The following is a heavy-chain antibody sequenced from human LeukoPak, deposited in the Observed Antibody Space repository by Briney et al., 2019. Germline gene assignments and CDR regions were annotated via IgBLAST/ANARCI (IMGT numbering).Heavy chain of an antibody. CDR1: GFTLSSYW. Sequence: GGSLRLSCAPSGFTLSSYWMSWVRQTPQKGLEWVANIKEDGSEKYYVDSVKVRFTTSRENTKNSLYLQMNSLRADDTAVYYCARDHFGYSFDYWGQGTLVTVSS. CDR3: ARDHFGYSFDY. V-gene: IGHV3-7*04. D-gene: IGHD3-10*01. J-gene: IGHJ4*02. CDR2: IKEDGSEK.